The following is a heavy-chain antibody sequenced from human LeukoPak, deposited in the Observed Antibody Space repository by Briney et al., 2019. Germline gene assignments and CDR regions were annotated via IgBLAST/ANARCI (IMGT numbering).Heavy chain of an antibody. CDR1: GFTFSSYA. V-gene: IGHV3-23*01. D-gene: IGHD3-22*01. CDR3: AKVSSSGYYYYYYGMDV. Sequence: PGGSLRLSCAASGFTFSSYAMSWVRQAPGKGLEWVSGISDSGGNTYYADSVKGRFTISRDNSKNTVYLHMNSLRAEDTAVYYCAKVSSSGYYYYYYGMDVWGQGTTVTVSS. J-gene: IGHJ6*02. CDR2: ISDSGGNT.